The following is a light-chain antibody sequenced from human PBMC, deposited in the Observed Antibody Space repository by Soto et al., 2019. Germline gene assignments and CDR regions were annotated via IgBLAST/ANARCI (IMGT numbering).Light chain of an antibody. CDR2: NTN. CDR3: VLYMGSGISV. V-gene: IGLV8-61*01. Sequence: QTVVTQEPSFSVSPGRTVTLTCGLNSGSVSTSYYPSWYQQTPGQAPRTLIYNTNIRSSGVPDRFSGSILGNKAALTITGAQAEDESDYYCVLYMGSGISVFGTGTKLTVL. CDR1: SGSVSTSYY. J-gene: IGLJ1*01.